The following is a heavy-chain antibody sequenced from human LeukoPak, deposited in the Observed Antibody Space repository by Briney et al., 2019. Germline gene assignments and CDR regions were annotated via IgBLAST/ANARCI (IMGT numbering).Heavy chain of an antibody. D-gene: IGHD2-15*01. J-gene: IGHJ4*02. CDR2: ISDSGGDT. CDR1: GFTFSNYA. V-gene: IGHV3-23*01. Sequence: GGSLRLSCAASGFTFSNYAMSWVRQVPGKGLEWVSGISDSGGDTSYADSVKGRFTISRDNSRNTLYLQMNSLRAEDTALYYCVKQSFTNVYSDFEHWGQGTLVTVSS. CDR3: VKQSFTNVYSDFEH.